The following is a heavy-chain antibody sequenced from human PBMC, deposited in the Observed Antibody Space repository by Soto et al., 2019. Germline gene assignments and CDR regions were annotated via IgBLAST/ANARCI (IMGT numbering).Heavy chain of an antibody. D-gene: IGHD5-18*01. CDR3: ARGGESGIQLWSGNYYYYYMDV. V-gene: IGHV4-59*01. Sequence: PLETLSLTCPVSGGSLSSYYWSWIRPPPGKGLEWIGYIYYSGSTNYNPSLKSRVTISVDTSKNQFSLKLSSVTAADTTVYYCARGGESGIQLWSGNYYYYYMDVWGKGTTVTVSS. CDR1: GGSLSSYY. CDR2: IYYSGST. J-gene: IGHJ6*03.